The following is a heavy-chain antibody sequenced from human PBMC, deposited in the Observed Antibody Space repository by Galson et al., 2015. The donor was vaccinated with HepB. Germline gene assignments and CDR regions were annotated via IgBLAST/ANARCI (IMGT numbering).Heavy chain of an antibody. CDR2: ISYDGSNK. Sequence: SLRLSCAASGFTFSSYGMHWVRQAPGKGLEWVAVISYDGSNKYYADSVKGRFTISRDNSKNTLYLQMNSLRAEDTAVYYCAKDLGGDLDYWGQGTLVTVSS. J-gene: IGHJ4*02. CDR3: AKDLGGDLDY. V-gene: IGHV3-30*18. CDR1: GFTFSSYG. D-gene: IGHD3-16*01.